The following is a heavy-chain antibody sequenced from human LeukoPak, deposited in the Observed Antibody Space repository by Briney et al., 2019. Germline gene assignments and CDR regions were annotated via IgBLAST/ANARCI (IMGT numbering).Heavy chain of an antibody. CDR3: ARDPEGVTPLDY. CDR2: ISALNGNT. J-gene: IGHJ4*02. V-gene: IGHV1-18*01. CDR1: GYIFTSYG. Sequence: ASVKVSCKASGYIFTSYGFAWVRQAPGRGLEWMGWISALNGNTNYAQKFQGRVTMTTDTSTSTAYMELRSLTSDDTAMYYCARDPEGVTPLDYWGQGTLVTVSS. D-gene: IGHD3-10*01.